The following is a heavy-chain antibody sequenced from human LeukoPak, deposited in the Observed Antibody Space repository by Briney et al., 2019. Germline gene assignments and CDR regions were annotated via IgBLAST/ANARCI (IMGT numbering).Heavy chain of an antibody. J-gene: IGHJ4*02. Sequence: SETLSLTCSVSGGSISSNSFYWDWIRQPPGKGLEWIGSIYYSGSTFYSSSLESRVSLSVDMSKNQFSLKLTSVTAADTAVYYCVYYYGSGSVEYWGQGTLVTVSS. CDR3: VYYYGSGSVEY. CDR1: GGSISSNSFY. D-gene: IGHD3-10*01. CDR2: IYYSGST. V-gene: IGHV4-39*01.